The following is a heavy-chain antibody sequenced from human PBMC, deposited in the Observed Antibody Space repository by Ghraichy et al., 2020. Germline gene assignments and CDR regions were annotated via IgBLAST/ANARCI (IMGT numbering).Heavy chain of an antibody. CDR3: ARSYDSSGALDY. V-gene: IGHV2-70*11. J-gene: IGHJ4*02. CDR2: IDSDDDK. D-gene: IGHD3-22*01. Sequence: SGPTLVKPTQTLTLTCTFSGFSLSTSGMCVSWIRQPPGKALEWLARIDSDDDKYYSSSLKTRLSISKDTSKSQVVLTMTNMDPVDTATYSCARSYDSSGALDYWGQGTLVTVSS. CDR1: GFSLSTSGMC.